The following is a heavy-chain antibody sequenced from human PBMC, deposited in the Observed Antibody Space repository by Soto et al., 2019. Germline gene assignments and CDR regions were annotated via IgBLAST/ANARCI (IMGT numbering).Heavy chain of an antibody. CDR2: ISPGSRYP. Sequence: GGSLILSCTGSGFTFGDSYMSWIRQAPGKGLEWLSYISPGSRYPAYADSVKGRFTISRDNAKRSLYLQMMSLTAEDTAIYSCVRGGGGGLFEPWGQRTMLSVSS. V-gene: IGHV3-11*06. CDR3: VRGGGGGLFEP. J-gene: IGHJ5*02. CDR1: GFTFGDSY. D-gene: IGHD2-15*01.